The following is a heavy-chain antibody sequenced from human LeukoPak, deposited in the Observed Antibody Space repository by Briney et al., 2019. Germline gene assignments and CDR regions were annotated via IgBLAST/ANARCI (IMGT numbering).Heavy chain of an antibody. D-gene: IGHD4-17*01. Sequence: SETLSLTCTVSGGSISSYYWSWIRQPPGKGLEWIGYIYYSGSTNYNPSLKSRVTMSVDTSKNQFSLKLTSVTAADTAVYYCARAGDYGGYVGWFDPWGQGTLVTVSS. CDR2: IYYSGST. CDR1: GGSISSYY. J-gene: IGHJ5*02. CDR3: ARAGDYGGYVGWFDP. V-gene: IGHV4-59*12.